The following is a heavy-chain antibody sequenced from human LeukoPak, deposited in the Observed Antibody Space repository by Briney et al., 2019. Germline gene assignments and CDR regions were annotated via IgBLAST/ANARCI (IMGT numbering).Heavy chain of an antibody. CDR1: GITLSNYA. Sequence: PGGSLRLSCAVSGITLSNYAMSWVRQAPGKGLEWVSAISGSGGSTYYADSVKGRFTISRDNSKNTLYLQMNSLRAEDTAVYYCAKASGNIVVVVAATWDYWGQGTLVTVSS. CDR2: ISGSGGST. CDR3: AKASGNIVVVVAATWDY. D-gene: IGHD2-15*01. J-gene: IGHJ4*02. V-gene: IGHV3-23*01.